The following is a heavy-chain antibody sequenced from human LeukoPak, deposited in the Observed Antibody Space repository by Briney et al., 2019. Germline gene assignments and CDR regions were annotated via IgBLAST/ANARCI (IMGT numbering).Heavy chain of an antibody. CDR3: ARDKSLAELSFSDC. CDR2: ISYDGSNK. J-gene: IGHJ4*02. D-gene: IGHD3-16*02. V-gene: IGHV3-30*03. Sequence: GRSLRLSCAASGFTFSSYGMHWVRQAPGKGLEWAAVISYDGSNKYYADSVKGRFTISRDNSKNTFYLQMNSLRVDDTAVYYCARDKSLAELSFSDCWGQGTLVTVSS. CDR1: GFTFSSYG.